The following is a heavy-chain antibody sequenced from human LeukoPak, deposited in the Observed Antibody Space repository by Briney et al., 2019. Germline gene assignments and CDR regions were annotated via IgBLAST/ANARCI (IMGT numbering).Heavy chain of an antibody. CDR1: GASISSHY. V-gene: IGHV4-59*08. D-gene: IGHD3-3*01. J-gene: IGHJ3*02. CDR3: ARHVGFFDAFDI. CDR2: VFYSGTT. Sequence: KPSETLSLTCTVSGASISSHYWTWIRESPGKRLGWIGYVFYSGTTSYSPSLNSRVTISIDTSKNQFPLKLSSVTAADTAVYFCARHVGFFDAFDIWGQGTMVTVSS.